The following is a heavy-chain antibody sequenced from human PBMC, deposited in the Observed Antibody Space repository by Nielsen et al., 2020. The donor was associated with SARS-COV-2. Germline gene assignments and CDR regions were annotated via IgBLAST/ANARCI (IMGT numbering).Heavy chain of an antibody. CDR3: AKDSMFGYYYDSSGYYFDY. CDR2: ISGSGGST. V-gene: IGHV3-23*01. Sequence: WIRQPPGKGLEWVSAISGSGGSTYYADSVKGRFTISRDNSKNTLYLQMNSLRAEDTAVYYCAKDSMFGYYYDSSGYYFDYWGQGTLVTVSS. J-gene: IGHJ4*02. D-gene: IGHD3-22*01.